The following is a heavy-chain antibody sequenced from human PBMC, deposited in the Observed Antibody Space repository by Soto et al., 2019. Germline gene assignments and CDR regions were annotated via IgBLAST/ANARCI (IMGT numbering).Heavy chain of an antibody. CDR2: INDRGSI. V-gene: IGHV4-34*01. CDR1: GGSFGGYY. D-gene: IGHD3-9*01. Sequence: QVQLQQWGAGPLRPLETLSLTCGLSGGSFGGYYWAWIRQSPGKGVEWIGEINDRGSINYNPSLKSGVSISVDTSKNHYSLNLRSVTAADTAVYYCARESHDILTGPPWVWYFDLWGRGTLVTVSS. J-gene: IGHJ2*01. CDR3: ARESHDILTGPPWVWYFDL.